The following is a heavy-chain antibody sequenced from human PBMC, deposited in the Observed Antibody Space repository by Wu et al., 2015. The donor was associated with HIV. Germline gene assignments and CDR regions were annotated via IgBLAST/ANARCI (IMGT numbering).Heavy chain of an antibody. CDR3: ARKTSLGTRSPTTIVVVPAAYYYYYYGMDV. V-gene: IGHV1-2*02. J-gene: IGHJ6*02. CDR1: GYTFIDYY. D-gene: IGHD2-2*01. CDR2: INPNTGGT. Sequence: QVQLVQSGAEVKKPGASVKVSCKASGYTFIDYYMHWVRQAPGQGLEWMGWINPNTGGTNYAQKFQGRVTMTRDTSISTAYMELNSLRSEDTAVYYCARKTSLGTRSPTTIVVVPAAYYYYYYGMDVVGQGTTVTVSS.